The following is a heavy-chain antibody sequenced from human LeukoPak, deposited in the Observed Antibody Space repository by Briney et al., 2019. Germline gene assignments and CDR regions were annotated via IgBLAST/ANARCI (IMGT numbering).Heavy chain of an antibody. D-gene: IGHD3-16*02. Sequence: SETLSLTCAVYGGSFSGYYWSWIRQPPGKGLEWIGEINHTGSTNYNPSLKSRVTISVDTSKNQFSLKLSSVTAADTAAYYCARERMISGYTLAWRAFDIWGQGTMVTVSP. V-gene: IGHV4-34*01. J-gene: IGHJ3*02. CDR3: ARERMISGYTLAWRAFDI. CDR1: GGSFSGYY. CDR2: INHTGST.